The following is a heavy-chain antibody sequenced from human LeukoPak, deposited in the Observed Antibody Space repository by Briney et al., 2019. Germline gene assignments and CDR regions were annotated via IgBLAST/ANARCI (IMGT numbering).Heavy chain of an antibody. D-gene: IGHD3-10*01. J-gene: IGHJ6*03. CDR3: AKDSAFYYIDV. V-gene: IGHV4-4*07. CDR2: IYTSGST. Sequence: KASETLSLTCTVPGGSFSIYYWSWIRQPAGKGLEWIGRIYTSGSTNYNPSLKSRVTMSVDTSKNQFSLNLNSVTAADTAVYYCAKDSAFYYIDVWGKGTTVIISS. CDR1: GGSFSIYY.